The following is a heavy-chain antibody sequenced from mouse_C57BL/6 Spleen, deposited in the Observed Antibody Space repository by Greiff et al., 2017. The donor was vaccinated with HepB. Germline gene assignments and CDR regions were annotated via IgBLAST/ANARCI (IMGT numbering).Heavy chain of an antibody. V-gene: IGHV3-6*01. CDR3: ARAHDGYYAYFDY. CDR1: GYSITSGYY. Sequence: EVKLQESGPGLVKPSQSLSLTCSVTGYSITSGYYWNWIRQFPGNKLEWMGYISYDGSNNYNPSLKNRISITRDTSKNQFFLKLNSVTTEDTATYYCARAHDGYYAYFDYWGQGTTLTVSS. D-gene: IGHD2-3*01. CDR2: ISYDGSN. J-gene: IGHJ2*01.